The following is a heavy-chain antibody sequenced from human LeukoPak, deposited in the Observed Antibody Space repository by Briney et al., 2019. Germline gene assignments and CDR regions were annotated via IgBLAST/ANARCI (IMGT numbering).Heavy chain of an antibody. J-gene: IGHJ4*02. CDR3: ARALPDYYYDSSGYYQYYFDY. V-gene: IGHV3-53*01. CDR1: GFTVSSNY. D-gene: IGHD3-22*01. Sequence: GGSLRLSCAASGFTVSSNYMSWVRQAPGKGLEWVSVIYSGGSIYYADSVKGRFTISRDNSKNTLYLQMNSLRAEDTAVYYCARALPDYYYDSSGYYQYYFDYWGQGTLVTVSS. CDR2: IYSGGSI.